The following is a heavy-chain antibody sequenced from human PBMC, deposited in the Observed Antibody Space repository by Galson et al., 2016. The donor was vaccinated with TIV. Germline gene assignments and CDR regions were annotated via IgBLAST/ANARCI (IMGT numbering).Heavy chain of an antibody. V-gene: IGHV1-8*01. CDR1: GYTFTNDH. J-gene: IGHJ5*02. CDR2: MNPDNAKT. D-gene: IGHD6-13*01. CDR3: ARLVSRSWYADWFDP. Sequence: SVKVSCKASGYTFTNDHIHWVRQVSGQGPEWVGWMNPDNAKTGFAQKFQGRVAMTRNTSVSTVYMEMSMLTSEDTAVYYCARLVSRSWYADWFDPWSQGTLVTVSS.